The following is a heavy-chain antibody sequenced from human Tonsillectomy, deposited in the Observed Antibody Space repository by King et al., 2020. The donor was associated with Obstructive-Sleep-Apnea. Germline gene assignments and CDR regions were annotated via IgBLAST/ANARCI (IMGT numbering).Heavy chain of an antibody. CDR2: IRSKANSYAK. CDR3: TRQVITFGGVIVS. V-gene: IGHV3-73*01. J-gene: IGHJ5*02. CDR1: GFTFSGYA. D-gene: IGHD3-16*02. Sequence: VQLVESGGGLVQPGGSLKLSCAASGFTFSGYAMHWVRQASGKGLEWVGRIRSKANSYAKAFAVSGKGKLTIPRDDSKNKAYLQMNSLKTEDTAVYYCTRQVITFGGVIVSWGQGTLVTVSS.